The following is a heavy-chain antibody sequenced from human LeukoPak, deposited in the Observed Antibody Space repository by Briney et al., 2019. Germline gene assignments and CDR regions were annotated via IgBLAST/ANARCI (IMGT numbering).Heavy chain of an antibody. Sequence: GGSLRLSCAASGFTFSSCAMSWVRQAPGKGLEWVSAVTGTGGSTYYADSVKGRFTISRDNSKNTLYLQMSSLRAEDTAVYYCASRHAKTYSGSYNGGDYWGQGTLVTVSS. D-gene: IGHD1-26*01. CDR1: GFTFSSCA. CDR3: ASRHAKTYSGSYNGGDY. J-gene: IGHJ4*02. CDR2: VTGTGGST. V-gene: IGHV3-23*01.